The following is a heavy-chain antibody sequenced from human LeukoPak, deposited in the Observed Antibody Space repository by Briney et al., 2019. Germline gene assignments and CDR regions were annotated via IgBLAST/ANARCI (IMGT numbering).Heavy chain of an antibody. J-gene: IGHJ6*04. CDR1: GGTFSSYA. D-gene: IGHD3-10*01. CDR2: IIPIFGTA. CDR3: ARWGRGPGSWPGNYYYYGMDV. Sequence: SVKVSCKASGGTFSSYAISWVRQAPGQGLEWMGGIIPIFGTANYAQKFQGRVTITADESTSTAYMELSSLRSEDTAVYYCARWGRGPGSWPGNYYYYGMDVWGKGTTVTVSS. V-gene: IGHV1-69*13.